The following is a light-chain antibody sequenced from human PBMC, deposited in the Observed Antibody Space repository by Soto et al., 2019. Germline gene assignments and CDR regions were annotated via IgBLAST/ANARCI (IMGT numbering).Light chain of an antibody. V-gene: IGKV3-20*01. J-gene: IGKJ1*01. Sequence: EIVLTQSPGTLSLSPGERATLSCRASQTVSRSFLAWYQQKPGQAPRLLMYGASSRATGIPDRFSGSGSGTDFTLTISRLEPEDFAVYYCQQYGSSPWTFGQGTKVDI. CDR3: QQYGSSPWT. CDR2: GAS. CDR1: QTVSRSF.